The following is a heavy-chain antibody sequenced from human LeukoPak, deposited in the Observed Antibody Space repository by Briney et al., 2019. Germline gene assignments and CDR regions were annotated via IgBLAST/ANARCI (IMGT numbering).Heavy chain of an antibody. CDR3: ARLSSSWFTQDTYFDY. D-gene: IGHD6-13*01. J-gene: IGHJ4*02. CDR1: GFTVSSNY. CDR2: IYSGGST. Sequence: GGSLRLSGAASGFTVSSNYMSWVRQAPGKGLEWVSVIYSGGSTYYADSVKGRFTISRDNSKNTLYLQMNSLRAEDTAVYYCARLSSSWFTQDTYFDYWGQGTLVTVSS. V-gene: IGHV3-53*01.